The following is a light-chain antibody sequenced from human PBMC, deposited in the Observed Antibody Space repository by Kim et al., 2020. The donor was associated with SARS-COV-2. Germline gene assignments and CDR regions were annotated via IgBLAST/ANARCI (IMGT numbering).Light chain of an antibody. J-gene: IGKJ2*01. CDR1: QGINNH. Sequence: DIQMTQSPSSLSASVGDRVTITCRASQGINNHLAWFQQQPGKAPKSLIHAASTLQVGVPSKFSGRGSGTDITLTISSLQLEDFATYYCQQYDVYPYTFGQGTKLEI. CDR3: QQYDVYPYT. CDR2: AAS. V-gene: IGKV1-16*02.